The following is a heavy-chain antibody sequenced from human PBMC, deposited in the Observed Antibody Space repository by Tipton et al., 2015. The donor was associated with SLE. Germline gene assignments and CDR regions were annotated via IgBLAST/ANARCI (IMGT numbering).Heavy chain of an antibody. CDR3: ARDMRGGLFFDY. J-gene: IGHJ4*02. CDR1: GGSFSGYY. V-gene: IGHV4-34*01. Sequence: TLSLTCAVYGGSFSGYYWSWVRQPPGKGLEWIGEIYHSGSTNYNPSLKSRVTISVDKSKNHLSLRLTSVTAADTAVYYCARDMRGGLFFDYWGQGTLVTVSS. CDR2: IYHSGST. D-gene: IGHD2-15*01.